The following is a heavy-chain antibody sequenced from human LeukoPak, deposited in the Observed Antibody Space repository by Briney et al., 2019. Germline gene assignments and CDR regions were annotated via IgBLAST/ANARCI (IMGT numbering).Heavy chain of an antibody. D-gene: IGHD3-16*02. CDR2: IIPIFGTA. V-gene: IGHV1-69*13. CDR1: GGTFSSYA. Sequence: ASVKVSCKASGGTFSSYAISWVRQAPGQGLEWMGGIIPIFGTANYAQKFQGRVTITADESTSTAYMELSSLRSEDTAVYYCARGTYDYVWGSHRPQYYFDYWGQGTLVTVSS. J-gene: IGHJ4*02. CDR3: ARGTYDYVWGSHRPQYYFDY.